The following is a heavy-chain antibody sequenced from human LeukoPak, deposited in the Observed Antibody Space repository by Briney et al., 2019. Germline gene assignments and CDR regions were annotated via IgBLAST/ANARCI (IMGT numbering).Heavy chain of an antibody. CDR2: INHSGST. CDR1: GGSFSGYY. CDR3: ARGGGDLGWFDP. D-gene: IGHD3-16*01. J-gene: IGHJ5*02. V-gene: IGHV4-34*01. Sequence: PSETLSLTCALYGGSFSGYYWSWIRQPPGEGLEWIGEINHSGSTNYNPSLTSRVTISVDTSKNQFSLKLSSVTAADTAVYYCARGGGDLGWFDPWGQGTLVTVSS.